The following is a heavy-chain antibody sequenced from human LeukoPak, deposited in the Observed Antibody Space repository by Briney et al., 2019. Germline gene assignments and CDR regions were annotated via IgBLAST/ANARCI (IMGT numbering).Heavy chain of an antibody. CDR2: IKQDGNEK. D-gene: IGHD4-23*01. CDR1: GFTFPSYW. J-gene: IGHJ4*02. V-gene: IGHV3-7*02. Sequence: GGSLRLSCTASGFTFPSYWMSWVRQAPGKGLEWVADIKQDGNEKYYVDSVKGRFTISRDNAKNSLYLQMNSLGAEDTAVYYCARPPYGGVDYWGQGTLVTVSS. CDR3: ARPPYGGVDY.